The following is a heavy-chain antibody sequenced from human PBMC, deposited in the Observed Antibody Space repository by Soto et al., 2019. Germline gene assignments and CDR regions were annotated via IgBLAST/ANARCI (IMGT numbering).Heavy chain of an antibody. CDR2: TYYRSNWRH. CDR1: GDXVSSNTAA. J-gene: IGHJ4*02. CDR3: ARGVAGSGFDL. D-gene: IGHD6-19*01. V-gene: IGHV6-1*01. Sequence: PXQXLSLTCAISGDXVSSNTAAWNWIRSSPSRGLEWLGRTYYRSNWRHDYAVSVRSRITVNPDTSKNHFSLQMNSVTPDDTAVYYCARGVAGSGFDLWGQGTLGTVSS.